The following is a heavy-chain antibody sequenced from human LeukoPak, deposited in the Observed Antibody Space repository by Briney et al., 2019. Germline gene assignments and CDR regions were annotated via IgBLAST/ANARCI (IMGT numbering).Heavy chain of an antibody. V-gene: IGHV3-64*01. CDR1: GFTFSSYA. CDR3: ARVSGYSSGWPDY. J-gene: IGHJ4*02. CDR2: ISSNGGST. Sequence: GGSLRLSCAASGFTFSSYAMHWVRQAPGKGLEYVSAISSNGGSTYYANSVKGRFTISRDNPKNTLYLQMGSLRPEDMAVYYCARVSGYSSGWPDYWGQGTLATVSS. D-gene: IGHD6-25*01.